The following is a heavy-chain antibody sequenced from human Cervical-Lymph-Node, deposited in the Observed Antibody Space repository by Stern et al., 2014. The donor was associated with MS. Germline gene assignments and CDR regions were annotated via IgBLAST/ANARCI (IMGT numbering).Heavy chain of an antibody. CDR1: GYTFTDYG. J-gene: IGHJ4*02. D-gene: IGHD3-3*01. CDR3: ARLRVGNITRDY. V-gene: IGHV7-4-1*02. Sequence: VQLVQSGAELKKPGTSVKVSCKASGYTFTDYGINWVRQAPGKGLEWMGWINTYTGSPTYAQAFTGLFVFSFDASVSTAYLHISRLRADDTAVYYCARLRVGNITRDYWGLGTLVTVSP. CDR2: INTYTGSP.